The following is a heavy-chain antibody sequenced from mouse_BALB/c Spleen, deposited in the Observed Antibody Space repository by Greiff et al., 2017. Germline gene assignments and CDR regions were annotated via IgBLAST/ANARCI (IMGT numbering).Heavy chain of an antibody. J-gene: IGHJ2*01. V-gene: IGHV3-2*02. CDR1: GYSITSDYA. Sequence: DVKLQESGPGLVKPSQSLSLTCTVTGYSITSDYAWNWIRQFPGNKLEWMGYISYSGSTSYNPSLKSRISITRDTSKNQFFLQLNSVTTEDTATYYCARKRYFDYWGQGTTLTVSS. CDR3: ARKRYFDY. CDR2: ISYSGST.